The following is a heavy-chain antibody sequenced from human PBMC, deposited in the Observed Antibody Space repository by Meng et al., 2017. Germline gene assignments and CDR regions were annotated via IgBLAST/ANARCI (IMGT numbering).Heavy chain of an antibody. D-gene: IGHD2-15*01. CDR1: GFTYDYTG. V-gene: IGHV3-20*03. CDR3: VRGCYGDLGDY. J-gene: IGHJ4*02. CDR2: INWNGGNT. Sequence: ALGGGVGPAWGARGLSYAASGFTYDYTGMSCVRQAPGKGLGCGSVINWNGGNTGYADSVKGRSTISRDSAKKSLYLQMNSLRAEDTALYYCVRGCYGDLGDYWGQGTLVTVSS.